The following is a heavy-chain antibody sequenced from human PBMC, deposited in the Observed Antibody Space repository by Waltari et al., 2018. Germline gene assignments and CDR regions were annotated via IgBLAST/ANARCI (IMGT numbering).Heavy chain of an antibody. CDR1: GGSFRGYY. V-gene: IGHV4-34*01. J-gene: IGHJ4*02. CDR3: ARGYGGHRV. D-gene: IGHD5-12*01. CDR2: INHSGST. Sequence: QVQLQQWGAGLLKPSEPLSLPCPVYGGSFRGYYWSWIRQPPGKGLEWIGEINHSGSTNYNPSLKSRVTISVDTSKNQFSLKLSSVTAADTAVYYCARGYGGHRVWGQGTLVTVSS.